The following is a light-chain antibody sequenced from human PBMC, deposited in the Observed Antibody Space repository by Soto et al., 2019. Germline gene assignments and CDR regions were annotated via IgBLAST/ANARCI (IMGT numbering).Light chain of an antibody. J-gene: IGKJ1*01. V-gene: IGKV2-30*02. CDR1: QRLVHSDGNTY. CDR2: RVS. Sequence: EAMLIQSPGYLLVISGQPASISCRSTQRLVHSDGNTYLNWFHQRPGQSPRRLLYRVSNRDSGVPDKFSGSGSGTNFSLKISWVEADDVGVYYCMQGTHWPRTLGQGTKVDIK. CDR3: MQGTHWPRT.